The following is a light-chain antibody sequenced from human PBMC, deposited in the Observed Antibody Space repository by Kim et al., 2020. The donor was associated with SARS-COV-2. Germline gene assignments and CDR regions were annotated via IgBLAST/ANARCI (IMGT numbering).Light chain of an antibody. CDR3: QQYNSYWT. J-gene: IGKJ1*01. CDR1: QSISSW. V-gene: IGKV1-5*01. Sequence: SASVGDRVTITCRASQSISSWLAWYQQKPGKAPKLLIYDASNLESGVPSRFSGSGSGTEFTLTIDSLQPDDFATYYCQQYNSYWTVGQGTKVEIK. CDR2: DAS.